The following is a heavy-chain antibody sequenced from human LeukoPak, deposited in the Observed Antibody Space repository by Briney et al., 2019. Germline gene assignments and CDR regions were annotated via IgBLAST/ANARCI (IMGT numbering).Heavy chain of an antibody. CDR2: ISSSSSTI. CDR3: ARREVGATGGYFDY. D-gene: IGHD1-26*01. CDR1: GFTFSSYS. Sequence: GGSLRLSCAASGFTFSSYSMNWFRQAPGKGLEWVSYISSSSSTIYYADSVKGRFTISRDNAKNSLYLRMNSLRAEDTAVYYCARREVGATGGYFDYWGQGTLVTVSS. J-gene: IGHJ4*02. V-gene: IGHV3-48*01.